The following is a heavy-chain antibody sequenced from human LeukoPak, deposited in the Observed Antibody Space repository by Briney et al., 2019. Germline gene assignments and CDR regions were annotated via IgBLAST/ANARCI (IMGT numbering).Heavy chain of an antibody. D-gene: IGHD3-22*01. J-gene: IGHJ4*02. CDR2: INPNSGGT. V-gene: IGHV1-2*04. Sequence: ASVKVSCKASGYTFTSYYMHWVRQAPGQGLEWMGIINPNSGGTNCAQKFQGWVTMTRDTSISTAYLELSRLKSDDAAVYYCARGKYYYDTTGYVLDSWGQGTLVTVSS. CDR3: ARGKYYYDTTGYVLDS. CDR1: GYTFTSYY.